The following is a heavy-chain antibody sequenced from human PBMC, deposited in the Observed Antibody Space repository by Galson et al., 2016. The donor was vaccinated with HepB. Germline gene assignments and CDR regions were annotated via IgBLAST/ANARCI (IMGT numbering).Heavy chain of an antibody. V-gene: IGHV3-7*03. Sequence: SLRLSCAASGFTFRTSWMSWVRQPPGKGPEWVANINPDGSQTYYVDSVKGRFNISKDNAKNSLYLQMNSLRVDDTAVYYCARLYGDVTLFDYWGQGTLVTVSS. CDR2: INPDGSQT. D-gene: IGHD4-17*01. CDR1: GFTFRTSW. CDR3: ARLYGDVTLFDY. J-gene: IGHJ4*02.